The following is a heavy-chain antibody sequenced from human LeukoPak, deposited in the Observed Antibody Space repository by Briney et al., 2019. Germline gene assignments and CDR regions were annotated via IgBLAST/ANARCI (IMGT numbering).Heavy chain of an antibody. CDR2: INHSGST. CDR1: GGSFSGYY. CDR3: ARGPPQWELLTEYFQH. V-gene: IGHV4-34*01. D-gene: IGHD1-26*01. J-gene: IGHJ1*01. Sequence: KPSETLSLTCAVYGGSFSGYYWSWIRQPPGKGLEWIGEINHSGSTNYNPSLKSRVTISVDTSKNQFSLKLSSVTAADTAVYYCARGPPQWELLTEYFQHWGQGTLVTVSS.